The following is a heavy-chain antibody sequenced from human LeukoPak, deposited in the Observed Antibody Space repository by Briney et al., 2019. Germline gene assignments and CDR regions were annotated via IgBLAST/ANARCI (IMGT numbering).Heavy chain of an antibody. CDR1: DDSISTNIYY. J-gene: IGHJ4*02. CDR2: LHYSGTP. Sequence: SETLSLTCTVSDDSISTNIYYWTWIRQPPGQGLEWVASLHYSGTPYYSPSLSSRISIFVDTSKRQFSLQVRSVTASDTAMYYCSRGDDSYKQGNFWGQGTLVTVSS. V-gene: IGHV4-39*01. CDR3: SRGDDSYKQGNF. D-gene: IGHD5-24*01.